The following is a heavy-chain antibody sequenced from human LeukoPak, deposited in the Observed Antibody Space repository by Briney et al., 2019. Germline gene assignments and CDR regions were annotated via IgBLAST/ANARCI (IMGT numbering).Heavy chain of an antibody. V-gene: IGHV1-24*01. J-gene: IGHJ4*02. D-gene: IGHD5-12*01. CDR3: ATAVPHVKYSGYDWDFDY. CDR1: GYTLTELS. CDR2: FDPEDGET. Sequence: ASVKVSCKVSGYTLTELSMHWVRQAPGKGLEWMGGFDPEDGETIYAQKFQGRVTMTEDTSTDTAYMELSSLRSEDTAVYYCATAVPHVKYSGYDWDFDYWGQGTLVTVSS.